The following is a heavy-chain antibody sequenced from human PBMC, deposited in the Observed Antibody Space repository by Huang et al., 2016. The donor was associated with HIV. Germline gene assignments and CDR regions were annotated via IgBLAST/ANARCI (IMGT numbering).Heavy chain of an antibody. Sequence: EVQLVESGGGLVQPGGSLRLSCAASGFIFSSYDMQWVCQVTGKGLGWVSSIGTAGDTYYPGSVKGRFTISRDKAKNSLYLQMNSLRAGDTAMYYCARVGDYGDYSCDHWGQGTLVTVSP. V-gene: IGHV3-13*01. CDR2: IGTAGDT. D-gene: IGHD4-17*01. J-gene: IGHJ4*02. CDR1: GFIFSSYD. CDR3: ARVGDYGDYSCDH.